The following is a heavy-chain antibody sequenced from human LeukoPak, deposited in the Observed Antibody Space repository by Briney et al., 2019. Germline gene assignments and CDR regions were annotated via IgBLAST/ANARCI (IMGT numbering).Heavy chain of an antibody. CDR3: AKDPSHYRVWDDYDSTVLSY. J-gene: IGHJ4*02. D-gene: IGHD3-22*01. CDR2: IRYDGSNK. Sequence: GGSLRLSCAASAFTFSSYAMSWVRQAPGKGLEWAAFIRYDGSNKYYADSVKGRFTISRDNSKNTLYLQMNSLRAADTAVYYCAKDPSHYRVWDDYDSTVLSYWGQGTLVTVSS. V-gene: IGHV3-30*02. CDR1: AFTFSSYA.